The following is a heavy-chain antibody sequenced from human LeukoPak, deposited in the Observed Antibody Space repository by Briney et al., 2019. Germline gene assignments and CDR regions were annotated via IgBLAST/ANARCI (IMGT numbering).Heavy chain of an antibody. Sequence: GGSLRLSCAASGFTFSSHAMSWVRQTPGKGLEWVSSLTGSGGRTYYADSVKSRFTISRDNARNTLYLQMNSLRAEDTARYYCAKDRAMIVSDGMDVWGQGTMVTVSS. CDR2: LTGSGGRT. D-gene: IGHD3-22*01. V-gene: IGHV3-23*01. CDR1: GFTFSSHA. CDR3: AKDRAMIVSDGMDV. J-gene: IGHJ6*02.